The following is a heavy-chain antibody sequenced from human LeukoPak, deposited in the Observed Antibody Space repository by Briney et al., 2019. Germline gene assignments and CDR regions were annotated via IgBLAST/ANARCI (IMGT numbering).Heavy chain of an antibody. Sequence: GASVTVSCKASGYTFTGYYMHWVRQAPGQGLEWMGWINPNSGGTNYAQKFQGRVTMTRDTSISTAYMELSRLRSDDTAVYYCARRPPGELRYFDWLLSDPDYYGMDVWGQGTTVTVSS. V-gene: IGHV1-2*02. D-gene: IGHD3-9*01. CDR2: INPNSGGT. CDR3: ARRPPGELRYFDWLLSDPDYYGMDV. J-gene: IGHJ6*02. CDR1: GYTFTGYY.